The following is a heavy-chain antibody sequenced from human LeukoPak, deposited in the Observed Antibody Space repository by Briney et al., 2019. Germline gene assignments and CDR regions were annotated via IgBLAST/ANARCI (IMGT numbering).Heavy chain of an antibody. CDR2: VWSDGRNK. CDR1: GFTFSSYA. Sequence: GGSLRLSCAASGFTFSSYAIHWVRQAPGKGLEWMTLVWSDGRNKYYADSVKGRFTISRDNSKNTLYLQMNSLRAEDTAVYYCARDQGGYLDYWGQGTLVTVSS. D-gene: IGHD6-13*01. V-gene: IGHV3-33*01. J-gene: IGHJ4*02. CDR3: ARDQGGYLDY.